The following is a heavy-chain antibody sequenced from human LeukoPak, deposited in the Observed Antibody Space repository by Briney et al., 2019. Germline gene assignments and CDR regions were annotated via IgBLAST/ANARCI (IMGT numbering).Heavy chain of an antibody. CDR2: IKQDGSEK. V-gene: IGHV3-7*01. J-gene: IGHJ6*02. CDR1: GFTFSNAW. D-gene: IGHD3-3*01. CDR3: AREPYDFWSGYPAGMDV. Sequence: GGSLRLSCAASGFTFSNAWMSWVRQAPGKGLEWVANIKQDGSEKYYVDSVKGRFTISRDNAKNSLYLQMNSLRAEDTAVYYCAREPYDFWSGYPAGMDVWGQGTTVTVSS.